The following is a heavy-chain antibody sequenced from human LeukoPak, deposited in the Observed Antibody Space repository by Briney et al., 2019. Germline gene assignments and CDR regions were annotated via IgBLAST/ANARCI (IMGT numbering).Heavy chain of an antibody. J-gene: IGHJ4*02. CDR2: MYYNGVT. V-gene: IGHV4-39*01. CDR1: GGSISSGDYY. Sequence: SQTLSLTCTVSGGSISSGDYYWSWIRQPPGKGLEWIGSMYYNGVTYYNPSLKSRVTISVDTSKNQFSLNLSSVTAADLAVYYCARLEWGSAGSGSFDYWGQGTLVTVSS. D-gene: IGHD6-25*01. CDR3: ARLEWGSAGSGSFDY.